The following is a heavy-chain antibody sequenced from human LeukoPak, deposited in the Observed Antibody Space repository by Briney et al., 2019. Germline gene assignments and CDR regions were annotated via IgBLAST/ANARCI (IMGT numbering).Heavy chain of an antibody. CDR3: ARRIAAAGADGLDV. D-gene: IGHD6-13*01. CDR1: GYSFTTYW. CDR2: IYPGDSDT. Sequence: SGESLKISCKGSGYSFTTYWIAWVRQTPDKGLEWMGIIYPGDSDTTYSPSFQGQVTISADKSINTAYLQWGSLRASDAAIYYCARRIAAAGADGLDVWGQGTTVTVSS. J-gene: IGHJ6*02. V-gene: IGHV5-51*01.